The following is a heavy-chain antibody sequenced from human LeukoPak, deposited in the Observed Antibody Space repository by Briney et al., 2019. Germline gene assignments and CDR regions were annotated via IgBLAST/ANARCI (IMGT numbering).Heavy chain of an antibody. D-gene: IGHD5-18*01. Sequence: PGGSLRLSCAASGFTFSSYWMSWVRQAPGKGLEWVANIKQDGSEKYYVDSVKGRFTISRDNSKNTLYLQMNSLRAEDTAVYYCARDIGRASRGYSYGTLDYWGQGTLITVSS. CDR2: IKQDGSEK. CDR1: GFTFSSYW. V-gene: IGHV3-7*01. CDR3: ARDIGRASRGYSYGTLDY. J-gene: IGHJ4*02.